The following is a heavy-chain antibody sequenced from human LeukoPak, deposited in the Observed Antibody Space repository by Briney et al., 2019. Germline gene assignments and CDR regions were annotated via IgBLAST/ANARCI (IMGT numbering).Heavy chain of an antibody. CDR3: ARGSSFVDFWSGYTDY. J-gene: IGHJ4*02. CDR2: ISSSSSYI. Sequence: PGGSLRLSCAASGFTFSSYSMNWVRQAPGKGLEWVSSISSSSSYIYCADSVKGRFTISRDNAKNSLYLQMNSLRAEDTAVYYCARGSSFVDFWSGYTDYWGQGTLVTVSS. CDR1: GFTFSSYS. D-gene: IGHD3-3*01. V-gene: IGHV3-21*01.